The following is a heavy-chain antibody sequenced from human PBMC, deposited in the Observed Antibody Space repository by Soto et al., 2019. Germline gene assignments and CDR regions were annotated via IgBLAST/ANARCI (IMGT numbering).Heavy chain of an antibody. CDR1: GFTFSSYA. V-gene: IGHV3-23*01. J-gene: IGHJ4*02. CDR3: ARGRPRSKMATITGFDY. Sequence: PGGSLRLSCAASGFTFSSYAMSWVRQAPGKGLEWVSAISGSGGSTYYADSVKGRFTISRDNSKNTLYLQMNSLRAEDTAVYYCARGRPRSKMATITGFDYWGQGTLVTVSS. CDR2: ISGSGGST. D-gene: IGHD5-12*01.